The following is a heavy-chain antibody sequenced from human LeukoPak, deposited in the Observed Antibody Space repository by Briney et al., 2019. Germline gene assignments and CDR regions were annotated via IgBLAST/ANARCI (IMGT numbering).Heavy chain of an antibody. CDR2: IYHSGST. J-gene: IGHJ6*02. CDR3: ARERYYDILTGYPPGMDV. D-gene: IGHD3-9*01. Sequence: SETLSLTCAVSGGSISSGGYSWSWIRQPPGKGLEWIGYIYHSGSTYYNPSLKSRVTISVDRSKNQFSLKLSSVTAADTAVYYCARERYYDILTGYPPGMDVWGQGTTVTVSS. V-gene: IGHV4-30-2*01. CDR1: GGSISSGGYS.